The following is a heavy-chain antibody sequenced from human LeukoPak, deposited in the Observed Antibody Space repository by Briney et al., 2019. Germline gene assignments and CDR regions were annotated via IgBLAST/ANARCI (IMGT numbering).Heavy chain of an antibody. CDR1: GFTFSSYA. Sequence: PGASLRLSCAASGFTFSSYAMSWVRQTPEKGLEWVSAISGYTTGTYYADSVKGRFTISRDNSKNTLYLQMNGLRVEDTAIYYCAKVRSTSRDSPHAFGIWGQGTVVTVSS. V-gene: IGHV3-23*01. J-gene: IGHJ3*02. D-gene: IGHD2-2*02. CDR2: ISGYTTGT. CDR3: AKVRSTSRDSPHAFGI.